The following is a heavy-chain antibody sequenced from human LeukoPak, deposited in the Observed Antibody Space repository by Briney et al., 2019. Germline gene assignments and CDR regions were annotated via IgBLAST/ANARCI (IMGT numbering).Heavy chain of an antibody. J-gene: IGHJ4*02. CDR2: ISAYNGNT. CDR1: GYTFTSYG. CDR3: ARDGLLSSGYYRILLYYFDY. D-gene: IGHD3-22*01. V-gene: IGHV1-18*01. Sequence: ASVKVSCKASGYTFTSYGISWVRQVPGQGLEWMGWISAYNGNTNYAQKLQGRVTMTTDTSTSTAYMELRSLRSDDTAVYYCARDGLLSSGYYRILLYYFDYWGQGTLVTVSS.